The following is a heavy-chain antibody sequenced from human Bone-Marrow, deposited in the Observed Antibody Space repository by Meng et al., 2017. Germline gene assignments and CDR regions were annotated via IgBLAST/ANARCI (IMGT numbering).Heavy chain of an antibody. CDR1: GFTFDDYA. Sequence: SLKISCAASGFTFDDYAMHWVRQAPGKGLEWVSGISWNSGSIGYADSVKGRFTISRDNAKNSLYLQMNSLRAEDTAVYYCAREFYDSENGYFDYWGQGTLVTVSS. D-gene: IGHD5/OR15-5a*01. CDR3: AREFYDSENGYFDY. CDR2: ISWNSGSI. V-gene: IGHV3-9*01. J-gene: IGHJ4*02.